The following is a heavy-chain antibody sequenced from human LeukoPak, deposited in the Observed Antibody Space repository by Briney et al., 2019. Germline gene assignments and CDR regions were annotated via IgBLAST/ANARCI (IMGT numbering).Heavy chain of an antibody. D-gene: IGHD1-26*01. CDR2: IYYSGST. CDR1: GGSISSDLYY. Sequence: NPSETLSLTCTVSGGSISSDLYYWEWIRQPPGKGLEWIGGIYYSGSTYFNPSLKSRVTISVDTSKNQFSLKMSYVTAADTAMYYCARERSGSYYRWYFDLWGRGTLVTVSS. J-gene: IGHJ2*01. CDR3: ARERSGSYYRWYFDL. V-gene: IGHV4-39*07.